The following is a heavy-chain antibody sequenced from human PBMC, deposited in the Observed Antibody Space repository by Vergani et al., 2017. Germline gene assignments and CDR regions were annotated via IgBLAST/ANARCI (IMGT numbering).Heavy chain of an antibody. V-gene: IGHV4-34*01. CDR2: INHSGST. CDR1: GGSFSGYY. D-gene: IGHD4-17*01. CDR3: ARDHTFYGDYDAFDI. J-gene: IGHJ3*02. Sequence: QVQLQQWGAGLLKPSETLSLTCAVYGGSFSGYYWSWIRQPPGKGLEWIGEINHSGSTNYTPSLKSRVTISVDTSKNQFSLKLSSVTAADTAVYYCARDHTFYGDYDAFDIWGQGTMVTVSS.